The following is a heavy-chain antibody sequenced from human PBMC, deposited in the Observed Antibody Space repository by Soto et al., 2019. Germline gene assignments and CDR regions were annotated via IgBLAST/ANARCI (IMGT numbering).Heavy chain of an antibody. V-gene: IGHV4-59*08. J-gene: IGHJ4*02. CDR2: IYYTGST. D-gene: IGHD5-12*01. Sequence: QVQLQESGPGMVKPSETLSLTCTVSGGSISSYYWSWIRQPPGQGLEWIGYIYYTGSTNSNPSLKSRVTISVDTSKNQFSLQLRSVTAADTAVYYCASGYGALFDYWGQGTLVTVSS. CDR3: ASGYGALFDY. CDR1: GGSISSYY.